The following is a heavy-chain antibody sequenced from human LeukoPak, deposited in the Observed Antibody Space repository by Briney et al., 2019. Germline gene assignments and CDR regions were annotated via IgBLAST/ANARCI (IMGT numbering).Heavy chain of an antibody. CDR3: ARSDYGGNLFDY. D-gene: IGHD4-23*01. CDR2: INPNSGGT. Sequence: ASVKVSCKASGYTFTGYYMHWVRQAPGQGPEWMGRINPNSGGTNYAQKFQGRVTMTRDTSISTAYMELSRLRSDDTAVYYCARSDYGGNLFDYWGQGTLVTVSS. CDR1: GYTFTGYY. J-gene: IGHJ4*02. V-gene: IGHV1-2*06.